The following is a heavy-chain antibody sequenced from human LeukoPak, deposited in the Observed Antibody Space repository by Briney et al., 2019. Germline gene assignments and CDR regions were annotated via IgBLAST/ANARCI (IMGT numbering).Heavy chain of an antibody. J-gene: IGHJ4*02. D-gene: IGHD4-23*01. CDR3: AGVDYGGNSGFDY. Sequence: SSETLSLTCTVSGGSISSYYWSWIRQPPGKGLERIGYIYYSGSTNYNPSLKSRVTISVDTSKNQFSLKLSSVTAADTAVYYWAGVDYGGNSGFDYWGQGTLVTVSS. CDR2: IYYSGST. V-gene: IGHV4-59*01. CDR1: GGSISSYY.